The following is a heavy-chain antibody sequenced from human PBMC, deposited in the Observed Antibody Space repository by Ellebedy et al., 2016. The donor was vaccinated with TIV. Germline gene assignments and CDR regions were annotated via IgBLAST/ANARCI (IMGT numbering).Heavy chain of an antibody. CDR3: ARFWAMVTNFDY. J-gene: IGHJ4*02. V-gene: IGHV4-34*01. CDR1: GGTFSGYY. CDR2: VDHSGTT. D-gene: IGHD5-18*01. Sequence: SETLSLXXAVYGGTFSGYYWSWIRQSPGKGLEWIGEVDHSGTTNYNPSLKTRVTISADTSKNQFSLKLSSVTAADTAVYYCARFWAMVTNFDYWGQGTLVTVSS.